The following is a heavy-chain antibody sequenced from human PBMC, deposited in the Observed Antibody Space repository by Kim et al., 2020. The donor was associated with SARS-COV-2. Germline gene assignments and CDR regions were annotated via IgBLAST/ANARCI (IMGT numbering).Heavy chain of an antibody. Sequence: GGSLRLSCAASGFTFSSYGMHWVRQAPGKGLEWVAVIWYDGSNKYYADSVKGRFTISRDNSKNTLYLQMNSLRAEDTAVYYCARDWGEMSSSGLDYWGQGTLVTVSS. D-gene: IGHD6-6*01. CDR2: IWYDGSNK. CDR3: ARDWGEMSSSGLDY. J-gene: IGHJ4*02. CDR1: GFTFSSYG. V-gene: IGHV3-33*01.